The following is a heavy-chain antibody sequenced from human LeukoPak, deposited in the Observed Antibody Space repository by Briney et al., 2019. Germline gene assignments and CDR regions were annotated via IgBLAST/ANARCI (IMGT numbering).Heavy chain of an antibody. CDR2: IHSSGGT. CDR3: ARDGRGIEVAGNYYFGMDV. CDR1: GDSINSYY. D-gene: IGHD6-19*01. Sequence: PSETLSLTCTVSGDSINSYYWSWIRQPPGRGLEWIGYIHSSGGTTYNPSLKSRVTMSVDTSENQFSLKLKSVTAADTAVYYCARDGRGIEVAGNYYFGMDVWGQGTTVTVS. J-gene: IGHJ6*02. V-gene: IGHV4-59*01.